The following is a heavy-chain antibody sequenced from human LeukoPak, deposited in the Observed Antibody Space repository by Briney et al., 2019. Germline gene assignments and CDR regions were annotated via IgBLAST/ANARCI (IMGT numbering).Heavy chain of an antibody. J-gene: IGHJ4*02. CDR1: GFNFGIYG. CDR3: ATAYGDYFDS. V-gene: IGHV3-33*01. D-gene: IGHD4-17*01. Sequence: GGSLRLSCEPSGFNFGIYGMHWVRQAPGKGREWVAAIWYDGTNGNYVDSVTGRFGISRDNSKNTLYLQMYHLRDEDTGVYYCATAYGDYFDSWGQGTLVTVAS. CDR2: IWYDGTNG.